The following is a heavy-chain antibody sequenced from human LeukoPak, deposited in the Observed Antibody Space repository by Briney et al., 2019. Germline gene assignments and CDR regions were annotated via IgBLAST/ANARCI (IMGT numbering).Heavy chain of an antibody. CDR2: INHSGST. Sequence: SETLSLTCAVYGGSFSGYYWSWIRQPPGKELEWIGEINHSGSTNYNPSLKSRVTISVDTSKNQFSLKLSSVTAADTAVYYCARGRGYSGYRPFDYWGQGTLVTVSS. D-gene: IGHD5-12*01. J-gene: IGHJ4*02. CDR3: ARGRGYSGYRPFDY. CDR1: GGSFSGYY. V-gene: IGHV4-34*01.